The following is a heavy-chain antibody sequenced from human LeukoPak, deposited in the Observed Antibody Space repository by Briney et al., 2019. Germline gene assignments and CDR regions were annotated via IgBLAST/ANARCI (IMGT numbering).Heavy chain of an antibody. CDR3: AREADGYTSDY. CDR2: IWYDGSNK. Sequence: TGGSVRLSCAASGFTFSSYGMHWVRQAPGKGREWVAVIWYDGSNKYYADSVKGRFTIPRDNSKNTLYLQMNSLRAEDTAVYYCAREADGYTSDYWGQGTLVTVSP. D-gene: IGHD5-24*01. V-gene: IGHV3-33*01. J-gene: IGHJ4*02. CDR1: GFTFSSYG.